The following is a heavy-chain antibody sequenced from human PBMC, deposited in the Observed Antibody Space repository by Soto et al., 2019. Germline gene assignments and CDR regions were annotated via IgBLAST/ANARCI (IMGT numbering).Heavy chain of an antibody. CDR2: ISSSSSYI. D-gene: IGHD3-22*01. V-gene: IGHV3-21*01. J-gene: IGHJ6*02. CDR1: GFTFSTYS. CDR3: ARYDSSGYYWPYYYYGMDV. Sequence: EVQLVESGGGLVKPGGSLRLSCAASGFTFSTYSMNWVRQAPGKGLEWVSSISSSSSYIYYADSVKGRFTISRDNAKNSLYLKMNSLRAVDTAVYYCARYDSSGYYWPYYYYGMDVWGQGTTVTVSS.